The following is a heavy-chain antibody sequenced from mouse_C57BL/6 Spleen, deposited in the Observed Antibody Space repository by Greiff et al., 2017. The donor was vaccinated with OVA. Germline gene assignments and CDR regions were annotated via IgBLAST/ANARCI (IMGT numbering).Heavy chain of an antibody. CDR1: GYTFTSYW. D-gene: IGHD2-10*02. V-gene: IGHV1-69*01. Sequence: QVQLKQPGAELVMPGASVKLSCKASGYTFTSYWMHWVKQRPGQGLEWIGEIDPSDSYTNYNQKFKGKSTLTVDKSSSTAYMQLSSLTSEDSAVYYCARRGYGNYADYWGQGTTLTVSS. CDR3: ARRGYGNYADY. J-gene: IGHJ2*01. CDR2: IDPSDSYT.